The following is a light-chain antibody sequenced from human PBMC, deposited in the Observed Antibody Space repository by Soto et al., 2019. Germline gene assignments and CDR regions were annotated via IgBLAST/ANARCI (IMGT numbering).Light chain of an antibody. J-gene: IGKJ1*01. V-gene: IGKV3-20*01. CDR3: QHYGSSWT. CDR2: GAS. CDR1: QSVSSSY. Sequence: ESVLTQSPGTLSLSPGERATLSCRASQSVSSSYLAWYQQKPGQAPRLLIYGASSRATGIPDRFSGSGSGADFTLTISRLEPEDFGVYYCQHYGSSWTFGQGTKVEIK.